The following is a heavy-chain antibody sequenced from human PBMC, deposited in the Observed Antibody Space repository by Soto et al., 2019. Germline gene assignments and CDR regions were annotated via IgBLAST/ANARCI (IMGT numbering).Heavy chain of an antibody. V-gene: IGHV1-46*03. CDR3: SRVDPGETSPFDH. CDR2: INPFDGSR. Sequence: ASVKVSCKASGYIFTSYYIHWVRQAPGQGLEWMGWINPFDGSRMFAQSFQGRVTMTRDTSTSTVYMEGSSLRSEDTAVYYCSRVDPGETSPFDHWG. D-gene: IGHD3-10*01. J-gene: IGHJ4*01. CDR1: GYIFTSYY.